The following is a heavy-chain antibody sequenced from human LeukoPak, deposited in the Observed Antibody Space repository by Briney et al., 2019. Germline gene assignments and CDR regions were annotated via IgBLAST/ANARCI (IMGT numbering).Heavy chain of an antibody. CDR1: GLPVNSNY. V-gene: IGHV3-53*01. J-gene: IGHJ6*04. Sequence: GGPLRLSCAPSGLPVNSNYMIWVRQPPGKGLEGVSVMHSDGSTYYAHPVKGRFTISRNNMKNTLSLQMDSLRGEDTAVYYCARDQVLRGSYRTYYYGMDVWGKGTTVTVSS. D-gene: IGHD3-16*01. CDR2: MHSDGST. CDR3: ARDQVLRGSYRTYYYGMDV.